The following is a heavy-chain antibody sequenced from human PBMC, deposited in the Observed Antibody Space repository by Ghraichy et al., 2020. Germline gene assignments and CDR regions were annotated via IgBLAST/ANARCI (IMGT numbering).Heavy chain of an antibody. CDR2: ILWNSAMI. D-gene: IGHD4-23*01. Sequence: GGSLRLSCAGSGFTFHGHAMHWVRQVPGKGLEWVSGILWNSAMIGYADSVKGRFTISTDNVKNSLYLQMNSLRPEETALYYCVKDTSPGGGDVWSRVPTGTVPS. V-gene: IGHV3-9*01. CDR1: GFTFHGHA. CDR3: VKDTSPGGGDV. J-gene: IGHJ6*02.